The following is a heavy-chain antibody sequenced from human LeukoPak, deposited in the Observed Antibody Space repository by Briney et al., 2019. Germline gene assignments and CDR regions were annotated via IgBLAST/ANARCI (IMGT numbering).Heavy chain of an antibody. V-gene: IGHV1-2*02. Sequence: ASVEVCCKASGYSFTGYYIHWVRQAPGQGLEWMGWVNPDTGDTRYAQKFQGKVTMTRDTSISTAYLAVSSLRSDETAVFFCARDKLAYGDYAFDYWGQGTLVTVSS. CDR2: VNPDTGDT. CDR3: ARDKLAYGDYAFDY. CDR1: GYSFTGYY. D-gene: IGHD4-17*01. J-gene: IGHJ4*02.